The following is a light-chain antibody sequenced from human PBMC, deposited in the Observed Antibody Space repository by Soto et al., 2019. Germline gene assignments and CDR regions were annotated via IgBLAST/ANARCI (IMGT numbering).Light chain of an antibody. CDR2: KVS. CDR3: MQGTHWPPIT. CDR1: QSLVYSDGNTY. J-gene: IGKJ5*01. V-gene: IGKV2-30*01. Sequence: VLITHSPLSLPVTVGQPASISCRSSQSLVYSDGNTYLNRFQQRPGQSPRRLIYKVSNRDSGVPDRFSGSGSGTDFTLKISRVEAEDVGVYYCMQGTHWPPITFGQGTRLEIK.